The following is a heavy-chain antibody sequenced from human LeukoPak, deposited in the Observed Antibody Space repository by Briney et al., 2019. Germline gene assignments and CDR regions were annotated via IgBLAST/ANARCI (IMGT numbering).Heavy chain of an antibody. CDR2: IGGNGGGT. J-gene: IGHJ4*02. CDR3: VKPSCVVVTALSGFYY. CDR1: GCTFSRYW. Sequence: GGSLRPSCAASGCTFSRYWMSWVRRAPGKGLEYVSAIGGNGGGTYYADSVKGRFTISRDNSKNTLYLQMSRLRSEDTAVYYCVKPSCVVVTALSGFYYWGQGTLVTVSS. D-gene: IGHD2-21*02. V-gene: IGHV3-64D*06.